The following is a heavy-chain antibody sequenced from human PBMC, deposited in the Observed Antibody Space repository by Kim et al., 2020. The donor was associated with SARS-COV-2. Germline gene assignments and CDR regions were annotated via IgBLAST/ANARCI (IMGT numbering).Heavy chain of an antibody. J-gene: IGHJ4*02. CDR3: ARPDYGGRVDY. V-gene: IGHV4-39*01. D-gene: IGHD4-17*01. CDR2: IYYSGST. Sequence: SETLSLTCTVSGGSISSSSYYWGWIRQPPGKGLEWIGSIYYSGSTYYNPSLKSRVTISVDTSKNQFSLKLSSVTAADTAVYYCARPDYGGRVDYWGQGTLVTVSS. CDR1: GGSISSSSYY.